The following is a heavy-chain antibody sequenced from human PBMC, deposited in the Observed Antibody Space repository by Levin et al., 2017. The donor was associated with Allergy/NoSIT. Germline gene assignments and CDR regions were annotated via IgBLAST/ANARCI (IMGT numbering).Heavy chain of an antibody. V-gene: IGHV3-23*01. Sequence: GESLKISCAASGFTFSSYAMSWVRQAPGKGLEWVSAISDSGVSTYYADSVKGRFTISRDNSKNTLYLQMNSLRAEDTAVYYCAKGTDGDYPCGMDVWGQGTTVTVSS. D-gene: IGHD3-3*01. J-gene: IGHJ6*02. CDR2: ISDSGVST. CDR3: AKGTDGDYPCGMDV. CDR1: GFTFSSYA.